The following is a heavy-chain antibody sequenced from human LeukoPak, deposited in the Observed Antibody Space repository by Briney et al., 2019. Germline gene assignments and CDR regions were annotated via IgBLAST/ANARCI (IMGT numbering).Heavy chain of an antibody. CDR3: AKGVVDYYDSSGYYPSDL. J-gene: IGHJ5*02. Sequence: GGCLRLSCAGSGFTFNSYAITWVRQAPGKGLKWVSGISGSGGTTYYADSVKGRFTISRDNSNNTLYLQMNSMRVEDTAVYFCAKGVVDYYDSSGYYPSDLWGQGTLVTVSS. V-gene: IGHV3-23*01. D-gene: IGHD3-22*01. CDR2: ISGSGGTT. CDR1: GFTFNSYA.